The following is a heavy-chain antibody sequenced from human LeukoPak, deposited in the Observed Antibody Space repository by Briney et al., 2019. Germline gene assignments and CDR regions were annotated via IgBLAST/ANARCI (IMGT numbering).Heavy chain of an antibody. CDR3: ARDKGIRFLEFVGDY. D-gene: IGHD3-3*01. CDR1: GGTFSSYA. Sequence: GASVKVSCKASGGTFSSYAISWVRPAPGQGLEWMGGIIPIFGTANYAQKFQGRVTITADESTSTAYTELSSLRSEDTAVYYCARDKGIRFLEFVGDYWGQGTLVTVSS. CDR2: IIPIFGTA. J-gene: IGHJ4*02. V-gene: IGHV1-69*13.